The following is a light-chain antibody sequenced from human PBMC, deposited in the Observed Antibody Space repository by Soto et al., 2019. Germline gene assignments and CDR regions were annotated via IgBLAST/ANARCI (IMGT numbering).Light chain of an antibody. J-gene: IGLJ3*02. V-gene: IGLV1-44*01. CDR3: TTWDDSLNGPV. CDR2: SNR. CDR1: SSNIGSNA. Sequence: QSVLTQPPSASGTPGQTVTMSCSGTSSNIGSNAVNWFQHLPGTAPKLLIYSNRQRPSGVPDRFSASRSGTSASLAISGLQSDDEADYYCTTWDDSLNGPVFGGGTKLTVL.